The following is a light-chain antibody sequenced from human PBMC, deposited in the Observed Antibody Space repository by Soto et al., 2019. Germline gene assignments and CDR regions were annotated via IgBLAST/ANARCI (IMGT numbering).Light chain of an antibody. CDR3: LHANSFPLT. CDR1: QVISSW. Sequence: DIQMTQSPSSVSAAGGDRVTITCRASQVISSWLAWYQQKPGKAPKLLIYATSSLQTGVPSRFSGSGSGTDFTLSISSLQPEDFATYYCLHANSFPLTFGQGTKVEIK. CDR2: ATS. J-gene: IGKJ1*01. V-gene: IGKV1-12*01.